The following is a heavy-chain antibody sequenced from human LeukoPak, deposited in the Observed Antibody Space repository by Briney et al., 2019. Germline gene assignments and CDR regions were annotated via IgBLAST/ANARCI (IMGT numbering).Heavy chain of an antibody. CDR2: INRDGTGT. J-gene: IGHJ3*02. V-gene: IGHV3-74*01. CDR3: AKDSRWFDAFDI. Sequence: GGSLRLSCAPSGFIFSDYWFHWVRQTPGQGLVWVAAINRDGTGTSHADSVRGRFTISRDNSKNTLYLQMNSLRAEDTAVYYCAKDSRWFDAFDIWGQGTMVTVSS. CDR1: GFIFSDYW. D-gene: IGHD2-15*01.